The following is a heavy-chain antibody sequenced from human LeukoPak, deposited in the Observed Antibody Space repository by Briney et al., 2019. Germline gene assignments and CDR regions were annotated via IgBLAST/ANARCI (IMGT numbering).Heavy chain of an antibody. J-gene: IGHJ4*02. Sequence: QPGGSLRLSCAASGFTVSTYWMHWVRRAPGKGLVWVSRISTDGSVTSYADSVKGRFTISRDNAKNTMYLQMNSLRAEDTAVYYCARIGGSGSYSGHYFDHWGQGTLVTVSS. CDR3: ARIGGSGSYSGHYFDH. CDR2: ISTDGSVT. CDR1: GFTVSTYW. V-gene: IGHV3-74*01. D-gene: IGHD3-10*01.